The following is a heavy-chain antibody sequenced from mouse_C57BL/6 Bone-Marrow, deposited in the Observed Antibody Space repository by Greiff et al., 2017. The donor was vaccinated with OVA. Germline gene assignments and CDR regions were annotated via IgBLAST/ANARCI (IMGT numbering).Heavy chain of an antibody. J-gene: IGHJ1*03. CDR1: GFSLTSYG. V-gene: IGHV2-2*01. Sequence: VKLVESGPGLVQPSQSLSITCTVSGFSLTSYGVHWVRQSPGKGLEWLGVIWSGGSTDSNAAFISRLSISKDNSKSQVFFKMNSLQADDTAIYYCARVYYGSSYAYFDVWGTGTTVTVSS. D-gene: IGHD1-1*01. CDR3: ARVYYGSSYAYFDV. CDR2: IWSGGST.